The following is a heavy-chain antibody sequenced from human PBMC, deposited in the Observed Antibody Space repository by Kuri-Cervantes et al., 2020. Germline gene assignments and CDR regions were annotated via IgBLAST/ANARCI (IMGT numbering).Heavy chain of an antibody. CDR2: ISSSSSYI. CDR1: GFTFNNAW. D-gene: IGHD3-9*01. V-gene: IGHV3-21*01. Sequence: GGSLRLSCAASGFTFNNAWMSWVRQAPGKGLEWVSSISSSSSYIYYADSVKGRFTISRDNAKNSLYLQMNSLRAEDTAVYYCARDRNDILTGWFDPWGQGTLVTVSS. J-gene: IGHJ5*02. CDR3: ARDRNDILTGWFDP.